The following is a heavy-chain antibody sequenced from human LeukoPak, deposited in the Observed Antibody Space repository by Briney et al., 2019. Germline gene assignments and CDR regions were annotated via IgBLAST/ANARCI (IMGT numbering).Heavy chain of an antibody. CDR1: GGSFSGYY. Sequence: PSETLSLTCAVYGGSFSGYYWSWIRQPPGKGLEWIGEINHSGSTNYNPSLKSRVTISVDTSKNQFSLKLSSVTAADTAVYYCARRGCSSTSCYALDYWGQGTLVTVSS. CDR3: ARRGCSSTSCYALDY. CDR2: INHSGST. V-gene: IGHV4-34*01. J-gene: IGHJ4*02. D-gene: IGHD2-2*01.